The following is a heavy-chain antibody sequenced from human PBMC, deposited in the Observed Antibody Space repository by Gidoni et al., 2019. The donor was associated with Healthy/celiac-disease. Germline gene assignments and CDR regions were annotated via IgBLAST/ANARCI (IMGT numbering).Heavy chain of an antibody. CDR3: ARAGGGVVPAAIAVGYYGMDV. V-gene: IGHV1-18*01. CDR1: GYTFTSYG. CDR2: ISAYNGNT. J-gene: IGHJ6*02. D-gene: IGHD2-2*02. Sequence: QVQLVQSGAEVKKPGASVKVSCKASGYTFTSYGIRWVRQAPGKGLEWMGWISAYNGNTNYAQKLQGRVTMTTDTSTSTAYMELRSLRSDDTAVYYCARAGGGVVPAAIAVGYYGMDVWGQGTTVTVSS.